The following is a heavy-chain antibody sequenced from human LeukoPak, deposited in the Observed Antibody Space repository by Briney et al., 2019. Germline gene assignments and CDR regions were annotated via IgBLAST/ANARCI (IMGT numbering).Heavy chain of an antibody. CDR2: IYYSGST. D-gene: IGHD4-23*01. CDR1: GGSFSSYY. V-gene: IGHV4-59*01. CDR3: ARAYQHGGTSFDY. Sequence: PSETLSLTCAVYGGSFSSYYWSWIRQPPGKGLEWIGYIYYSGSTNYNPSLKSRVTISVDTPKNQFSLKLSSVTAADTAVYYCARAYQHGGTSFDYWGQGTLVTVSS. J-gene: IGHJ4*02.